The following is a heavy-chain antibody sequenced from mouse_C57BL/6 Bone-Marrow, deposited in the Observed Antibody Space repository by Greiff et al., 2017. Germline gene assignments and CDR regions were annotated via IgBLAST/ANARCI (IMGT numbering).Heavy chain of an antibody. J-gene: IGHJ3*01. CDR3: AKLIGDGYFSWFAY. V-gene: IGHV2-5*01. D-gene: IGHD2-3*01. CDR1: GFSLTSYG. Sequence: VQLVESGPGLVQPSQSLSITCTVSGFSLTSYGVHWVRQSPGKGLEWLGVIWRGGSTDYNAAFMSRLSITKDNSKSQVFFKMNSLQADDTAIYYCAKLIGDGYFSWFAYWGQGTLVTVSA. CDR2: IWRGGST.